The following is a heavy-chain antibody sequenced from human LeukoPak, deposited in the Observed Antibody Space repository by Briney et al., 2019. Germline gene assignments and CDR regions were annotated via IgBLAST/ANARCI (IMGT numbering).Heavy chain of an antibody. Sequence: SETLSLTCTVSGGSISSYYWSWIRQPPGKGLEWIGYIYYSGSTNYNPSLKSRVTISVDTSKNQFSLKLSYVTAADTAVYYCARDRPHVLRYFDWTFNAYYYYYGMDVWGQGTTVTVSS. D-gene: IGHD3-9*01. V-gene: IGHV4-59*01. CDR2: IYYSGST. J-gene: IGHJ6*02. CDR1: GGSISSYY. CDR3: ARDRPHVLRYFDWTFNAYYYYYGMDV.